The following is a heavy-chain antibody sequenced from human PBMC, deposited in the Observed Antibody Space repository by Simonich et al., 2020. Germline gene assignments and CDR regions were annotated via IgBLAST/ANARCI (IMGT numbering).Heavy chain of an antibody. V-gene: IGHV3-21*01. J-gene: IGHJ4*02. Sequence: GGGLVKPGGSLRLSCAASGFTFSSYSINWVRQAPGKGLEWVSSISSSSSYIYYADSVKGRFTISRDNAKNSLYLQMNSLRAEDTAVDYCARDTSYYGSGSYYFDYWGQGTLVTVSS. D-gene: IGHD3-10*01. CDR3: ARDTSYYGSGSYYFDY. CDR2: ISSSSSYI. CDR1: GFTFSSYS.